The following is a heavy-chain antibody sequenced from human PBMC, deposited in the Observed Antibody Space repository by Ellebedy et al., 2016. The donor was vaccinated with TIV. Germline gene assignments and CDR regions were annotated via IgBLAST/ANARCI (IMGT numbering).Heavy chain of an antibody. J-gene: IGHJ6*02. Sequence: GESLKISCAASGFTFSSYSMNWVRQAPGKGLEWVSYISSSSSTIYYADSVKGRFTISRDNAKNSLYLQMNSLRAEDTAVYYCAREGYCSSTSCYPSYYGMDVWGQGTTVTVSS. CDR3: AREGYCSSTSCYPSYYGMDV. V-gene: IGHV3-48*01. CDR1: GFTFSSYS. D-gene: IGHD2-2*01. CDR2: ISSSSSTI.